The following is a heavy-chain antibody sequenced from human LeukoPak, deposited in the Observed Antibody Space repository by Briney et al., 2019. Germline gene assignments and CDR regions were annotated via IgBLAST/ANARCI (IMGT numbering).Heavy chain of an antibody. D-gene: IGHD2-21*02. J-gene: IGHJ4*02. CDR3: ARGLPHGLVVTAPIYFDY. Sequence: ALVKVSCKPSGYTFTSYGISWVRQAPGQGLEWMGWISAYNGNTNYAQKLQGRVTMTTDTSTSTAYMELRSLRSDDTAVYYCARGLPHGLVVTAPIYFDYWGQGTLVTVSS. CDR1: GYTFTSYG. CDR2: ISAYNGNT. V-gene: IGHV1-18*01.